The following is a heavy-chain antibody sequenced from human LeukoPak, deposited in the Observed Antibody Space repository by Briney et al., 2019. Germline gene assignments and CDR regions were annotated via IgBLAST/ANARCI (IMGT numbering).Heavy chain of an antibody. V-gene: IGHV3-30-3*01. CDR1: RFSFRSYD. J-gene: IGHJ5*02. D-gene: IGHD3-10*01. Sequence: GGSLRLSCAASRFSFRSYDMHWVRQAPGKGLEWVAVISYDGSNKYYADSVKGRFTISRDNSKNTLYLQMNSLRAEDTAVYYCARDFGPVLLWFGESKGFDPWGQGTLVTVSS. CDR3: ARDFGPVLLWFGESKGFDP. CDR2: ISYDGSNK.